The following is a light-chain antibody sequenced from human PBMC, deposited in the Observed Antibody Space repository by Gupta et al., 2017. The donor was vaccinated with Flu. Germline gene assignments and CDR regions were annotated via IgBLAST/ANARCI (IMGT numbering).Light chain of an antibody. CDR1: QSVTTH. J-gene: IGKJ4*01. CDR3: QQSYSHPIS. V-gene: IGKV1-39*01. CDR2: AAS. Sequence: DIQMTQSPSSVSASVGDRVSITCRASQSVTTHLNWYQQQPGKAPKLLIYAASSLQSGVPSRFSGSGSGTDFTLTISSLQPEDFASYYCQQSYSHPISFGGGTKVEIK.